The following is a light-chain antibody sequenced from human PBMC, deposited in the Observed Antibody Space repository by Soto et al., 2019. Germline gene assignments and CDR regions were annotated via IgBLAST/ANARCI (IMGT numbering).Light chain of an antibody. V-gene: IGKV3-11*01. CDR1: QSVSSS. J-gene: IGKJ4*01. CDR3: QQRSKWPLT. CDR2: GAS. Sequence: EIVLTQSPATLSLSPVERATLSCMASQSVSSSLAWYQQKPGQAPRLLIYGASTRATDIPARFSGSGSGTDFTLTISSLEPEDFAVYYCQQRSKWPLTFGGGTKVDIK.